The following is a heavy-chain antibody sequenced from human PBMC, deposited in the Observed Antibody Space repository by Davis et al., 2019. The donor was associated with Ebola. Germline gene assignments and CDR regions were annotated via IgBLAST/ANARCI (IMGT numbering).Heavy chain of an antibody. Sequence: GESLKISCAASGFIFTNYAMSWVRQVPGKGPEWVSGISYSGRSTYYADSVRGRFIISRDKSNNTLYLEMNSLRVDDTAVYYCATTQWLREFDNWGQGTLVTVSS. D-gene: IGHD6-19*01. V-gene: IGHV3-23*01. J-gene: IGHJ4*02. CDR2: ISYSGRST. CDR3: ATTQWLREFDN. CDR1: GFIFTNYA.